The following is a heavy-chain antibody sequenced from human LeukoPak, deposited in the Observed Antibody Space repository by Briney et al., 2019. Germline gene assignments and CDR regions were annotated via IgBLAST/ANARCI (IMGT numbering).Heavy chain of an antibody. Sequence: ASVKVSCKASGYTFTSYGISWVRQAPGRGLEWMGWISAYNGNTNYAQKLQGRVTMTRDTSISTAYMELSRLRSDDTAVYYCARDIFSRGFDPWGQGTLVTVSS. J-gene: IGHJ5*02. CDR2: ISAYNGNT. CDR3: ARDIFSRGFDP. D-gene: IGHD3-3*02. V-gene: IGHV1-18*01. CDR1: GYTFTSYG.